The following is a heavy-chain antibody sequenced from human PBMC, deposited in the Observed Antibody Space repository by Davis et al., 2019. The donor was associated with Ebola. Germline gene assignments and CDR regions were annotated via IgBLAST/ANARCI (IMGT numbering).Heavy chain of an antibody. CDR1: GYSLTELS. Sequence: ASVKVSCKVSGYSLTELSIHWVRQAPGRGLEWLGMISPSGGDSTTAQKFQGRLTMTRDTSTNTIYMELSSLTSQDTAVYYCSKDRGTLTGYYMDVWGKGTTVTVSS. CDR3: SKDRGTLTGYYMDV. D-gene: IGHD2-8*01. J-gene: IGHJ6*03. V-gene: IGHV1-46*01. CDR2: ISPSGGDS.